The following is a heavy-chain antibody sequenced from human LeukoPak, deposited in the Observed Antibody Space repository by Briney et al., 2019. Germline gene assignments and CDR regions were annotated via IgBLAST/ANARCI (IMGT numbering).Heavy chain of an antibody. V-gene: IGHV4-59*01. Sequence: SETLSLTCTVSGGSIYSYYWSWIRQSPGKGLEWIGYIYYSGNTKYNPSLKSRVTISVDTSTNQFSLNLTSVTAADMAVYYCAKSNGCGLVDIWGQGTMVTVSS. CDR2: IYYSGNT. CDR3: AKSNGCGLVDI. J-gene: IGHJ3*02. D-gene: IGHD2-21*01. CDR1: GGSIYSYY.